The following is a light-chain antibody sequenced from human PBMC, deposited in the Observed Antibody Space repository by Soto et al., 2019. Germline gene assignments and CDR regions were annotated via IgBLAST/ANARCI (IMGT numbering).Light chain of an antibody. CDR1: ESVSKW. Sequence: DIQMTQSPSFLSASVGDKVTITCRATESVSKWLAWYQEKPGNPPRPLIYDASTLESGVPSRFSGSGSGTEFTLTISSLQADDFAIYYCQQYNGSSWTFGQGTKVEMK. CDR2: DAS. CDR3: QQYNGSSWT. V-gene: IGKV1-5*01. J-gene: IGKJ1*01.